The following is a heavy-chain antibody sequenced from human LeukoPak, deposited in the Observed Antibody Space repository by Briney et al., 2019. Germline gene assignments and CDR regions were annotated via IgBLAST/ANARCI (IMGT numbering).Heavy chain of an antibody. Sequence: SETLSLKCSVYGVSISSYHWIWLRQPQGQGREGSVYLNYSGSTNYNPSLKSRATISVDTSKNQFSLKLSSVTAADTAVYYCARGPRYYYGSGSYGMDVWGQGTTVTVSS. CDR3: ARGPRYYYGSGSYGMDV. CDR2: LNYSGST. V-gene: IGHV4-59*01. J-gene: IGHJ6*02. D-gene: IGHD3-10*01. CDR1: GVSISSYH.